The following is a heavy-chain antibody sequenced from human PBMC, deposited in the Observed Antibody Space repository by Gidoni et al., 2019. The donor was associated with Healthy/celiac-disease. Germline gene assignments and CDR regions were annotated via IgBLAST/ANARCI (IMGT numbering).Heavy chain of an antibody. J-gene: IGHJ6*02. Sequence: EVQLVESGGGLVQPGRSLRLSCAASGFTFDDYAMHWARQAPGKGLEWVSGISWNSGSIGYADSVKGRFTISRDNAKNSLYLQMNSLRAEDTALYYCAKGRSKRVYYDSSGYYYYYGMDVWGQGTTVTVSS. V-gene: IGHV3-9*01. CDR1: GFTFDDYA. D-gene: IGHD3-22*01. CDR3: AKGRSKRVYYDSSGYYYYYGMDV. CDR2: ISWNSGSI.